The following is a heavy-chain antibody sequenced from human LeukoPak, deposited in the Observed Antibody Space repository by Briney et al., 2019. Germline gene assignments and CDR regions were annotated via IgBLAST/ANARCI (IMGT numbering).Heavy chain of an antibody. CDR2: INSDGSST. D-gene: IGHD4-17*01. CDR3: ARDPKYGDLDY. Sequence: PGGSLRLSCAAFGVAVSRYWMSWVRQAPGKASVWVARINSDGSSTSHADSVKGRFTISRDNAKNTLYLQMNSLRVDDTAVYYCARDPKYGDLDYWGLGTLVTVSS. V-gene: IGHV3-74*01. CDR1: GVAVSRYW. J-gene: IGHJ4*02.